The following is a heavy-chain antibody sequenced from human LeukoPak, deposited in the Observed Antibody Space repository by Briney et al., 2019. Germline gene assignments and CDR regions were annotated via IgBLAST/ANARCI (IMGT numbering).Heavy chain of an antibody. CDR3: ARDGGEYDFWSGYPDY. CDR1: GFTFSTSR. V-gene: IGHV3-21*01. Sequence: GGSLRLSCAASGFTFSTSRMNWVRQAPGKGLEWVSSISGSSSYIYHADSLKGRFTISRDNAKNSLYLQMNSLRAEDTAVYYCARDGGEYDFWSGYPDYWGQGTLVTVSS. CDR2: ISGSSSYI. J-gene: IGHJ4*02. D-gene: IGHD3-3*01.